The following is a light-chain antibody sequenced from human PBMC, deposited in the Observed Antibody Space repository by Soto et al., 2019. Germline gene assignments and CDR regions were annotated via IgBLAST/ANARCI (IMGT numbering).Light chain of an antibody. V-gene: IGKV3D-20*02. CDR3: QQRNNWPPIT. CDR1: QSISSSY. CDR2: DTS. J-gene: IGKJ5*01. Sequence: EIVLTQSPGTLSLSPGKRATLSCRASQSISSSYLAWYQQKPGQAPRLLIYDTSTRATGIPARFSGSGSGTEFTLTISRLEPEDFAIYYCQQRNNWPPITFGQGTRLEIK.